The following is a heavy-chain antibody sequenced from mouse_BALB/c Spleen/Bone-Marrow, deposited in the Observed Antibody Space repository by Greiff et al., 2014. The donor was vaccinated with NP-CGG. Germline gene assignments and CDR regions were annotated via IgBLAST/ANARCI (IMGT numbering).Heavy chain of an antibody. CDR3: ARARHYDF. CDR1: GYTFTDYT. V-gene: IGHV1-18*01. CDR2: VNPNSGGT. Sequence: EVKLVESGPELVKPGASVKISCKPSGYTFTDYTLHWVKQSHGKSLEWIGGVNPNSGGTSYNQKFKGKATLNLDKSSTTAYMELRSLTSDDSAVYYCARARHYDFWGQGTTLTVSS. J-gene: IGHJ2*01.